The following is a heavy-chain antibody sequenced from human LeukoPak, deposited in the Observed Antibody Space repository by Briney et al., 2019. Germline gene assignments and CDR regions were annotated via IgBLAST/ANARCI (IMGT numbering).Heavy chain of an antibody. CDR1: GFTFSTYN. CDR2: ISSSSSHT. CDR3: TREVPHGYSGYDSRDY. Sequence: PGGSLRLSCAASGFTFSTYNVNWVRQAPGKGLEWVSSISSSSSHTYYIDSVKGRFSISRDNTMNSLYLQMNSLRAEDTAVYYCTREVPHGYSGYDSRDYWGQGTLVTVSS. V-gene: IGHV3-21*01. J-gene: IGHJ4*02. D-gene: IGHD5-12*01.